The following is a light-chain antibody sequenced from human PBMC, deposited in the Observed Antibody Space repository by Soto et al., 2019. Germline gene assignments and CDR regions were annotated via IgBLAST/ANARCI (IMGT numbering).Light chain of an antibody. J-gene: IGKJ4*01. V-gene: IGKV3-20*01. CDR1: QSVSST. Sequence: IVMTQSPGTLSVSPGERATLSCRASQSVSSTLAWYQQKTGQAPRLLIYGASSRATGIPDRFSGSGSGTDFTLTISRLEPEDFAVYYCQQYGSSPLTFGGGTKVDI. CDR2: GAS. CDR3: QQYGSSPLT.